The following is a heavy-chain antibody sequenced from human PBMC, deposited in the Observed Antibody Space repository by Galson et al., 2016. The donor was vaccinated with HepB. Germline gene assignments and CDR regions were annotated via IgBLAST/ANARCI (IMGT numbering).Heavy chain of an antibody. CDR3: AKSGTYVSSQGWFDP. J-gene: IGHJ5*02. D-gene: IGHD1-1*01. CDR2: ISWNSGNI. V-gene: IGHV3-9*01. CDR1: GFIFGNYA. Sequence: SLRLSCAASGFIFGNYAMHWVRQAPGKGLEWVSSISWNSGNIDYADSVKGRFAVSRDNAKNSLFLQMNSLRAEDTALYYCAKSGTYVSSQGWFDPWGQGSLVTVSS.